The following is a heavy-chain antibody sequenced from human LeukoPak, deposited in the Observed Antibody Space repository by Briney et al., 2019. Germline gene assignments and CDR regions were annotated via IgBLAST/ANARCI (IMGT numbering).Heavy chain of an antibody. V-gene: IGHV4-59*08. CDR2: IYYSGST. D-gene: IGHD1/OR15-1a*01. Sequence: PSETLSLTCTVSGGSISGYYWTWIRLPPGRGLEWIGYIYYSGSTTYNPSLKSRVTISVDTSNNQFSLKLNSVTAADTAVYYCARRSTNGPPYYLEYWGQGTPVTVSS. CDR3: ARRSTNGPPYYLEY. J-gene: IGHJ4*02. CDR1: GGSISGYY.